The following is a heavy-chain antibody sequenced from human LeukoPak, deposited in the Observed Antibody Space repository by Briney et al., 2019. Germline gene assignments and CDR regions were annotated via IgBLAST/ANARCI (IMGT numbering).Heavy chain of an antibody. D-gene: IGHD5-24*01. CDR1: GFTFSRSG. CDR3: ATEITPYYYMDV. CDR2: ISWNSGSI. J-gene: IGHJ6*03. Sequence: GGSLRLSCVGSGFTFSRSGIHWVRQAPGKGLEWVSGISWNSGSIGYADSVKGRFTISRDNAKNSLYLQMNSLRAEDMALYYCATEITPYYYMDVWGKGTTVTVSS. V-gene: IGHV3-9*03.